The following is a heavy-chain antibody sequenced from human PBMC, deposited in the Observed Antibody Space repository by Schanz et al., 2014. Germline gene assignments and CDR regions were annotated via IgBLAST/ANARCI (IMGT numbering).Heavy chain of an antibody. D-gene: IGHD2-21*02. J-gene: IGHJ2*01. V-gene: IGHV3-23*04. Sequence: EVQVVESGGGLVQPGGSLRLSCSASTFTFDHYAMTWVRQAPGKGLEWVAAVSSRSDEIKYADSVRGRFTISRDNSRRTMYLQMNSLRAEDTAVDFCAKDLGVDCGDGCFNWYFDHWGRGTLVTVSS. CDR2: VSSRSDEI. CDR1: TFTFDHYA. CDR3: AKDLGVDCGDGCFNWYFDH.